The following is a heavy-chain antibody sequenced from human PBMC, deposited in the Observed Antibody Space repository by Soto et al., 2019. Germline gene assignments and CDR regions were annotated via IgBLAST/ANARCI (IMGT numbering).Heavy chain of an antibody. D-gene: IGHD3-3*01. CDR3: AHRKIFTYAFDI. CDR1: GFSLSTSGVG. Sequence: QITLKESGPTLVKPTQTLTLTCTFSGFSLSTSGVGVGWIRQPPGKALEWLALIYWDDDKRYSPSLKSRLTLTKDTSKNQVVLTMTNMDPVDTATYYCAHRKIFTYAFDIWGQGTMVTVSS. J-gene: IGHJ3*02. V-gene: IGHV2-5*02. CDR2: IYWDDDK.